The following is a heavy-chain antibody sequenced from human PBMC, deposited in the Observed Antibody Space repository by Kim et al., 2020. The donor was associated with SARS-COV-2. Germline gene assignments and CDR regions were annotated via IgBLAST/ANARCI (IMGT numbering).Heavy chain of an antibody. Sequence: GGSLRLSCAASGFIFSSYGMHWVRQAPGKGLEWVAIISFDGSDKYSADSVKGRFTIPRDNSKNTLYLQMNSLRGEDTAVYYCAKDPYPGYSSGWFDYWGQGTLVTVSS. CDR2: ISFDGSDK. V-gene: IGHV3-30*18. CDR1: GFIFSSYG. D-gene: IGHD6-19*01. J-gene: IGHJ5*01. CDR3: AKDPYPGYSSGWFDY.